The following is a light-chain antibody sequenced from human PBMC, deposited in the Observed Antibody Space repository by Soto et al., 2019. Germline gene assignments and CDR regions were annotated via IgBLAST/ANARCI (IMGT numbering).Light chain of an antibody. CDR3: SSYTTSSTQV. CDR2: EVS. J-gene: IGLJ3*02. Sequence: QSALTQPASVSGSPGQSINISCTGSSTDVGYYNYVAWYQHHPGKAPKLMIYEVSNRPSGVSNRFSGSKSGNTASLAISGLQAEDEADYYCSSYTTSSTQVFGGGTKLTVL. CDR1: STDVGYYNY. V-gene: IGLV2-14*01.